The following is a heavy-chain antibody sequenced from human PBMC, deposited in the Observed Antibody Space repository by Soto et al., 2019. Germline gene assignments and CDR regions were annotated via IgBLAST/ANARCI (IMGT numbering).Heavy chain of an antibody. D-gene: IGHD4-4*01. CDR2: ISSSGST. J-gene: IGHJ4*02. Sequence: QVQLQESGPGLVKPSQTLSLTCTVSGGSISSGGYYWDWIRQHPGKGLEWIGYISSSGSTYYNPSLRSRVTISVDTSKNQFSLRLNSVTAADTAVYYCATEDDYNHYFDNWGQGTLGTVSS. CDR1: GGSISSGGYY. V-gene: IGHV4-31*03. CDR3: ATEDDYNHYFDN.